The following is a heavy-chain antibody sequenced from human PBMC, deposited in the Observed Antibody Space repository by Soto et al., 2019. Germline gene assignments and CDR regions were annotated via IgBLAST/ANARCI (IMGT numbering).Heavy chain of an antibody. CDR1: GFTFSSYG. CDR3: ARERRAPIFGVVNGRGGLDY. J-gene: IGHJ4*02. V-gene: IGHV3-33*01. D-gene: IGHD3-3*01. CDR2: IWYDGSNK. Sequence: GGSLRLSCAASGFTFSSYGMHWVRQAPGKGLEWVAVIWYDGSNKYYADSVKGRFTISRDNSKNTLYLQMNSLRAEDTAVYYCARERRAPIFGVVNGRGGLDYWGQGTLVTVSS.